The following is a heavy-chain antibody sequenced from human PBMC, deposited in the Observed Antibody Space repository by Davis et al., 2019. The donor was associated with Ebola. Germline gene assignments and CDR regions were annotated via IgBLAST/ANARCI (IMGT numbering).Heavy chain of an antibody. D-gene: IGHD3-10*01. J-gene: IGHJ5*02. CDR3: ARGGETRLNL. V-gene: IGHV3-30-3*01. Sequence: GESLKISCAASGFTFSTYAMHWVRQAPGQGLEWVAVVSYDGSNKYYADSVRGRFTISRDNYKNTLYVQMSSLRVEEPALNYCARGGETRLNLWGQGTLVTVSS. CDR1: GFTFSTYA. CDR2: VSYDGSNK.